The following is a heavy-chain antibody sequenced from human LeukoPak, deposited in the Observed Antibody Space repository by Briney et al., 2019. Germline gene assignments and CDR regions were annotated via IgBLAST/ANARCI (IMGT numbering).Heavy chain of an antibody. CDR3: ARARRLTVRIFDY. CDR2: INHRGRA. V-gene: IGHV4-34*01. J-gene: IGHJ4*02. D-gene: IGHD3-10*01. Sequence: SETLSLTCTFQGESFNTSYWTWIRQPPWKGLEWIGDINHRGRANYNPSLKSRVSISVDMSRHGLSLKLTSVTAADTAVFYCARARRLTVRIFDYWSQGTLVTVSS. CDR1: GESFNTSY.